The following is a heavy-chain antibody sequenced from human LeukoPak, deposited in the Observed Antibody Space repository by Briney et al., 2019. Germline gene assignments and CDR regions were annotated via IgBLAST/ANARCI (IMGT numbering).Heavy chain of an antibody. Sequence: SETLSLTCTVSGGSLSSYYWSWVRQPAGKGLEGIGRIYTSGSTNYNPSLTSRVTMSVDTSKNQSSLKLSSVTAADTAVYYCARDSGPCGGDCYSVWGQGTLVTVSS. J-gene: IGHJ4*02. CDR2: IYTSGST. CDR3: ARDSGPCGGDCYSV. CDR1: GGSLSSYY. D-gene: IGHD2-21*02. V-gene: IGHV4-4*07.